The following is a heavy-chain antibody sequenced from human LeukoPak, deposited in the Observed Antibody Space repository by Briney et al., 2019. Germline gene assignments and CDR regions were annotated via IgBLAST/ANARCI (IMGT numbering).Heavy chain of an antibody. V-gene: IGHV3-11*04. CDR3: ARDGDYYGSGSYYNEVYYFDY. J-gene: IGHJ4*02. CDR1: GFTFSDYC. Sequence: PGRSLRLSCAASGFTFSDYCMSWIRQAPGKGLEWVSYISNRGSNINYADSVKGRFTISRDKAKDSLYLQFNSVRAVDTAVYYCARDGDYYGSGSYYNEVYYFDYWGQGTLVTVSS. CDR2: ISNRGSNI. D-gene: IGHD3-10*01.